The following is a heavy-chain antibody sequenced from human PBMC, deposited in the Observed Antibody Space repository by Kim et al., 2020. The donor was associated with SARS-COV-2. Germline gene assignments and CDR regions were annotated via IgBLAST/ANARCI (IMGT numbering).Heavy chain of an antibody. J-gene: IGHJ3*02. D-gene: IGHD4-17*01. CDR2: INHSGST. V-gene: IGHV4-34*01. Sequence: SETLSLTCAVYGGSFSGYYWSWIRQPPGKGLEWIGEINHSGSTNYNPSLKSRVTISVDTSKNQFSLKLSSVTAADTAVYYCAGPRLDWEYDDYGDPDAFDIWGQGTMVTVSS. CDR1: GGSFSGYY. CDR3: AGPRLDWEYDDYGDPDAFDI.